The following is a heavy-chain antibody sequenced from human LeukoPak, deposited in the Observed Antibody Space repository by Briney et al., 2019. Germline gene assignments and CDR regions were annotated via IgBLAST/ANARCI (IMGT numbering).Heavy chain of an antibody. V-gene: IGHV1-69*13. J-gene: IGHJ4*02. Sequence: ASVKVSCKASGGTFSSYAISWVRQAPGQGLEWMGGIIPIFGTANYAQKFQGRVTITADESTSTAYMELSSLRSEDTAVYYCARVLDYGGNSDYFDYWGQGTLVTVSS. CDR3: ARVLDYGGNSDYFDY. CDR1: GGTFSSYA. CDR2: IIPIFGTA. D-gene: IGHD4-23*01.